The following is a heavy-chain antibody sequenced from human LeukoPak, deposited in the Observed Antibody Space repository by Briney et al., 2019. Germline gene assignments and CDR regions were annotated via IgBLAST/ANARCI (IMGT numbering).Heavy chain of an antibody. CDR2: IKEDGTEK. D-gene: IGHD3-22*01. Sequence: GGSLRLSCAASGFNISDFWMTWVRQAPGKGLEWVANIKEDGTEKHLVDSVKGRFTISRDNSKNTLYLQMNSLRAEDTAVYYCVRGYYAGRGHHFEYWGQGTLVTVSS. CDR1: GFNISDFW. J-gene: IGHJ4*02. V-gene: IGHV3-7*01. CDR3: VRGYYAGRGHHFEY.